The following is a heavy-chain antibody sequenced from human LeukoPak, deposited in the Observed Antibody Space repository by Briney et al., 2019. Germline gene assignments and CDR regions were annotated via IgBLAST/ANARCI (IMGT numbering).Heavy chain of an antibody. J-gene: IGHJ6*03. Sequence: GGSLRLSCAASGFTFSSYGMHWVRQAPGKGLECVAFIRYDGSNKYYADSVKGRFTISRDNSKNTLYLQMNSLRAEDTAVYYCVKGPIAVAGTGYYYMDVWGKGTTVTVSS. CDR1: GFTFSSYG. V-gene: IGHV3-30*02. CDR2: IRYDGSNK. CDR3: VKGPIAVAGTGYYYMDV. D-gene: IGHD6-19*01.